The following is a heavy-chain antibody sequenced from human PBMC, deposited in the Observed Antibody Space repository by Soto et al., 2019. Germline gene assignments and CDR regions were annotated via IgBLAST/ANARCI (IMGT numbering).Heavy chain of an antibody. Sequence: GGSLRLSCAASGFTFSSYAMHWVRQAPGKGLEWVAVISYDGSNKYYADSVKGRFTISRDNSKNTLYLQMNSLRAEDTAVYYFARDRSMQQWLLTYYYYYYGMDVWGQGTTVTVSS. CDR3: ARDRSMQQWLLTYYYYYYGMDV. J-gene: IGHJ6*02. D-gene: IGHD6-19*01. V-gene: IGHV3-30-3*01. CDR1: GFTFSSYA. CDR2: ISYDGSNK.